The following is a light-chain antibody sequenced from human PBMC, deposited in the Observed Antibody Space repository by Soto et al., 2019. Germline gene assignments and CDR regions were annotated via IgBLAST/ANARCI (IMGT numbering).Light chain of an antibody. CDR3: SSYTSSSTPS. J-gene: IGLJ2*01. V-gene: IGLV2-14*01. CDR1: SSDVGGYNY. CDR2: DVS. Sequence: QSALTQPASVSGSPGQSITISCTGTSSDVGGYNYVSWYQQHPGKAPKLMIYDVSNRPSGVSNRFSGSKSGNTASLTISGLQAEDEDDYYCSSYTSSSTPSFGGGTKVTVL.